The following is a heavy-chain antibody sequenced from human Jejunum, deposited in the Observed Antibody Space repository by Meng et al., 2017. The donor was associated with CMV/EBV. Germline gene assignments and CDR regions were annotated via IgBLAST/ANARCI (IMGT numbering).Heavy chain of an antibody. D-gene: IGHD2/OR15-2a*01. CDR2: IHYAWDSQ. Sequence: QGQLVESGGGVVLPGGTLRLSCVTSGFTFSRSGMHWVRQAPGKPLEWVSFIHYAWDSQYYADSVKGRFTISRDDSRNTVYLQMNSLTTEDTAVYYCAKNRDGIDSWGQGTLVTVSS. CDR3: AKNRDGIDS. V-gene: IGHV3-30*02. J-gene: IGHJ4*02. CDR1: GFTFSRSG.